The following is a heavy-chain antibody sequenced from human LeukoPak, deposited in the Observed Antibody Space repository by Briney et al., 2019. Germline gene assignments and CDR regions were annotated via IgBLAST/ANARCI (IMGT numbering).Heavy chain of an antibody. CDR2: ISGSGGST. V-gene: IGHV3-23*01. J-gene: IGHJ4*02. CDR3: AKDPLTERWLVRGWGYRYFDY. CDR1: GFTFSSYW. Sequence: GGSLRLSCAASGFTFSSYWMSWVRQAPGKGLEWVSAISGSGGSTYYADSVKGRFTISRDNSKNTLYLQMNSLRAEDTAVYYCAKDPLTERWLVRGWGYRYFDYWGQGTLVTVSS. D-gene: IGHD6-19*01.